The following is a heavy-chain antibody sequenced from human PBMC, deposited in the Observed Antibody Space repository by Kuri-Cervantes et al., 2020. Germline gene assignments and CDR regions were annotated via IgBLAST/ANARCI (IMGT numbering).Heavy chain of an antibody. Sequence: GESLKISCAASGFSFSDSAVHWVRQASGKGLEWVGRIRSKAHNFATVYAASVKGRVTISRDDSRNTAFLQMNSLKTEDTAIYYCTRLEESTSGEKATITRAFDIWGQGTLVTVSS. D-gene: IGHD5-24*01. CDR1: GFSFSDSA. CDR3: TRLEESTSGEKATITRAFDI. V-gene: IGHV3-73*01. CDR2: IRSKAHNFAT. J-gene: IGHJ3*02.